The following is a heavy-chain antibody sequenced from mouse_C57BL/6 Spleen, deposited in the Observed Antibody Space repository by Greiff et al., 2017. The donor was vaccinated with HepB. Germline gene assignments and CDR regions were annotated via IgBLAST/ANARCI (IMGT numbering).Heavy chain of an antibody. Sequence: LMESGPGLVQPSPSLSITCTVSGFSLTSYGVHWVRQSPGKGLEWLGVIWRGGSTDYNAAFMSRLSITKDNSKSQVFFKMNSLQADDTAIYYCAKTGTGYFDVWGTGTTVTVSS. V-gene: IGHV2-5*01. J-gene: IGHJ1*03. CDR3: AKTGTGYFDV. D-gene: IGHD4-1*01. CDR1: GFSLTSYG. CDR2: IWRGGST.